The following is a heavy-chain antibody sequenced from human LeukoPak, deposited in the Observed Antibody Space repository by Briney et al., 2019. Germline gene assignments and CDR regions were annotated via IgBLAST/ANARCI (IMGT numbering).Heavy chain of an antibody. J-gene: IGHJ4*02. CDR2: INHSGST. CDR3: ARSMVRGVIPFDY. V-gene: IGHV4-34*01. D-gene: IGHD3-10*01. CDR1: GGSFSGYY. Sequence: SETLSLTCAVYGGSFSGYYWSWIRQPPGKGLEWIGEINHSGSTNYNPSLKSRVTISVDTSKNQFSLKLSSVTAADTAVYYCARSMVRGVIPFDYWGQGTLVTVSS.